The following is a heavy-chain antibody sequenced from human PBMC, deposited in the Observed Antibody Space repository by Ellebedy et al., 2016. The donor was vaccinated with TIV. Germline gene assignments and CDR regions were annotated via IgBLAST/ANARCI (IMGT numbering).Heavy chain of an antibody. CDR3: ARGFEKWTHFDY. V-gene: IGHV4-4*02. D-gene: IGHD3-9*01. CDR2: IFHTGST. Sequence: SETLSLXXAVPGGSISSSNWWSWVRQPPGKGLEWIGEIFHTGSTNYKPSLKSRVTISVDKSKNQFSLKLSSVTAADTAVYYCARGFEKWTHFDYWGQGTLVTVSS. CDR1: GGSISSSNW. J-gene: IGHJ4*02.